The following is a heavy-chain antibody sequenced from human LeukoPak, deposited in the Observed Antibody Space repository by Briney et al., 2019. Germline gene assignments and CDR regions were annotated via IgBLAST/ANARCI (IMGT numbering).Heavy chain of an antibody. CDR3: ARGHDYGDYYYYGMDV. J-gene: IGHJ6*02. Sequence: GGSLGLSCAASGFTFSTYSMNWVRQAPGKGLEWVSYIRSSGNTIYYADSVKGRFTISRDNAKNSLYLQMNSLGDEDTAVYYCARGHDYGDYYYYGMDVWGQGTTVTVSS. V-gene: IGHV3-48*02. CDR2: IRSSGNTI. CDR1: GFTFSTYS. D-gene: IGHD4-17*01.